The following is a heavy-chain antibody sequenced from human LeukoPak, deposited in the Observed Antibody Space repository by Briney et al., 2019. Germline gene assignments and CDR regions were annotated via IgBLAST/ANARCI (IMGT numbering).Heavy chain of an antibody. CDR2: IIPIFGTA. CDR1: GGTFSSYA. V-gene: IGHV1-69*06. J-gene: IGHJ6*02. CDR3: ARDFSDYGMDV. D-gene: IGHD2/OR15-2a*01. Sequence: RASVKVSCKASGGTFSSYAISWVRQAPGQGLEWMGGIIPIFGTANYAQKFQGRVTITADKSTSTAYMELSSLRSEDTAVYYCARDFSDYGMDVWGQGTTVTVSS.